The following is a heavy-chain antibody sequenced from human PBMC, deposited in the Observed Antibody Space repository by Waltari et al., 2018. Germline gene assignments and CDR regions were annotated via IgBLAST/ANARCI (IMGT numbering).Heavy chain of an antibody. J-gene: IGHJ4*02. D-gene: IGHD2-8*02. Sequence: EVXLXESGXALVQPGGSXRLSCAPSQPTVLIYGMNWVSQPPGXGLEWXSGMSXNTGQPYYANXVRGRFTISRDISNNTLXLQMNSLRXEXTAXYYCAGVGLVSXWGQGTLVTVSS. CDR2: MSXNTGQP. CDR3: AGVGLVSX. CDR1: QPTVLIYG. V-gene: IGHV3-23*01.